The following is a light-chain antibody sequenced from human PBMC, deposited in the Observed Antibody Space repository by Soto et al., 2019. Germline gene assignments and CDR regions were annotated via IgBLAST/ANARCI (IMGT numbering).Light chain of an antibody. CDR2: KNN. J-gene: IGLJ1*01. Sequence: QSVLTQPPSASGTPGQRVTISCSGSSSNIGSSYVYWYQHFPGTAPKLLIYKNNQRPSGVPDRFSGSKSGTSASLAISGLRSEDEADYYCSAWDDSLSGRLFGTGTKVTVL. CDR1: SSNIGSSY. CDR3: SAWDDSLSGRL. V-gene: IGLV1-47*01.